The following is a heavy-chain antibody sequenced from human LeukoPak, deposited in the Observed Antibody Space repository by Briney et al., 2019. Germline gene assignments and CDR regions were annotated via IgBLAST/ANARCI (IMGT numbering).Heavy chain of an antibody. CDR3: VGGRAFDV. J-gene: IGHJ3*01. CDR2: INHSGST. Sequence: KASETLSLTCAVYGGSFSGYYWSWIRQPPGKGLEWIGEINHSGSTNYNPSLKSRVTISVDTSKNQFSLNLTSVIAADTAVYYCVGGRAFDVWGQGTMVTVSS. CDR1: GGSFSGYY. V-gene: IGHV4-34*01.